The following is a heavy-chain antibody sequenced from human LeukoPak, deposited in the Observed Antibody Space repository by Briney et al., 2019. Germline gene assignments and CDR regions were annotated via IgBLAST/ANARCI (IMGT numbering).Heavy chain of an antibody. Sequence: GESLRLSCAASGFTISSNYMSWVRQAPGEGLEWVSVIYNSGGTYYADSVKGRFTISRDNSKNTVSLQMNSLRAEDTAVYYCARASFWFDYSGYYFDSWGQGTLVTVSS. CDR2: IYNSGGT. CDR1: GFTISSNY. J-gene: IGHJ4*02. CDR3: ARASFWFDYSGYYFDS. V-gene: IGHV3-66*01. D-gene: IGHD2-15*01.